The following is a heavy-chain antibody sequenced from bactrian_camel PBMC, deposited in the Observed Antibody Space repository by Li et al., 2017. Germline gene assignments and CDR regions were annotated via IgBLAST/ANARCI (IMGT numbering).Heavy chain of an antibody. J-gene: IGHJ4*01. Sequence: HVQLVESGGGSVQAGGALRLSCGTSGYSSDCMGWFRQAPGKEREGVARIDDAGCSAYADFVKGRFTVSKSNAENSAYLQMTDLKPDDTAMYFCAADVGYLGSCGYDVNLSSYRSWGQGTQVTVS. CDR2: IDDAGCS. V-gene: IGHV3S53*01. D-gene: IGHD3*01. CDR3: AADVGYLGSCGYDVNLSSYRS. CDR1: GYSSDC.